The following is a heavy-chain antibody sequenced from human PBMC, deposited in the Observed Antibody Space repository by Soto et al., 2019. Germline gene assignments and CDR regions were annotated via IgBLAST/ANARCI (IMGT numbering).Heavy chain of an antibody. D-gene: IGHD2-21*02. CDR3: TLVTIVSDWGRKEDHKYGMDV. CDR1: GFMFSASA. Sequence: EVQLAESGGGLVQPGGSLKLSCAASGFMFSASAVQWVRQASGQGLEWVGRIRSKDNNYATTYAASVKDRFSISRDDAKNTAYLQMTSLKTEDTAVYYCTLVTIVSDWGRKEDHKYGMDVWGQGTTVIVSS. J-gene: IGHJ6*02. CDR2: IRSKDNNYAT. V-gene: IGHV3-73*02.